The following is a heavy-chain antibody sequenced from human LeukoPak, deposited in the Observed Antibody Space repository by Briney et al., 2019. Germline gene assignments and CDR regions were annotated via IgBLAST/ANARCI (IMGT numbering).Heavy chain of an antibody. Sequence: SETLSLTCTVSGGSISSYYWSWIRQPPGKGLEWIGYIYYTGSTNYNPSLESRVTISGDTSKNQFSLKLSSVTAADTAVYYCASEYCNSATCRFDYWGQGTLVTVSS. CDR1: GGSISSYY. CDR3: ASEYCNSATCRFDY. J-gene: IGHJ4*02. CDR2: IYYTGST. D-gene: IGHD2-2*01. V-gene: IGHV4-59*01.